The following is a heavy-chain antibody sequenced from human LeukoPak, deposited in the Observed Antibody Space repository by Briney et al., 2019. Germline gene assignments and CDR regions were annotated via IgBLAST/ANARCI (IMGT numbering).Heavy chain of an antibody. V-gene: IGHV1-18*01. D-gene: IGHD3-9*01. CDR3: ARVKVSPSRYFDWLLNYCDY. J-gene: IGHJ4*02. Sequence: ASVKVSCKASGYTFTSYGISWVRQAPGQGLEWMGGISAYNGNTNYAQNLQGRGTMTTDTSTSTVYMELRSLRSDDTAVYYCARVKVSPSRYFDWLLNYCDYWGQGTLVTVSS. CDR1: GYTFTSYG. CDR2: ISAYNGNT.